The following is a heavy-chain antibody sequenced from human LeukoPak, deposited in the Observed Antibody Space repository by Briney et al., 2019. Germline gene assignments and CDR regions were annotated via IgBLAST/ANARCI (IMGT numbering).Heavy chain of an antibody. CDR2: ISYDGSNK. D-gene: IGHD1-26*01. J-gene: IGHJ4*02. CDR1: GFTFSSYA. Sequence: PGRSLRLSCAASGFTFSSYAMHWVRQAPGKGLEWVAVISYDGSNKYYADSVKGRFTISRDNSKNTLYLQMNSLRAEDTAVYYCARESFVWEPLRGCLDYWGQGTLVTVSS. V-gene: IGHV3-30-3*01. CDR3: ARESFVWEPLRGCLDY.